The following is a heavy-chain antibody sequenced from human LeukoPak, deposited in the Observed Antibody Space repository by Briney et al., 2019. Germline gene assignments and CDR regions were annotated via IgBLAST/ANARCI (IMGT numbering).Heavy chain of an antibody. CDR3: ARGVASSGWYYFDY. V-gene: IGHV3-30-3*01. J-gene: IGHJ4*02. Sequence: SGGSLRLSCAASRFTFSRYAMHWVRQTPGKGLEWVAVISYDGSNKDYADSVKGLFTISRDNSKNTLYLQMNSLRAEDTAVYYCARGVASSGWYYFDYWGQGTLVTVSS. D-gene: IGHD6-19*01. CDR2: ISYDGSNK. CDR1: RFTFSRYA.